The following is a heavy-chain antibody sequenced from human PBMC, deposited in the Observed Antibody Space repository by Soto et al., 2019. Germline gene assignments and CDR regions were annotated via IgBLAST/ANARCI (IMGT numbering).Heavy chain of an antibody. V-gene: IGHV3-48*02. CDR2: ISGGSSRI. CDR1: GFSFSTYD. Sequence: SGGSLRLSXAASGFSFSTYDMNWVRQAPGKGLEWVSYISGGSSRIFYADSVKGRFTISRDNAKNSLYLQMNSLRDEDTGVYYCARVIYGGWSTIKDYYYYAMDVWGQGTTVTVSS. J-gene: IGHJ6*02. D-gene: IGHD5-12*01. CDR3: ARVIYGGWSTIKDYYYYAMDV.